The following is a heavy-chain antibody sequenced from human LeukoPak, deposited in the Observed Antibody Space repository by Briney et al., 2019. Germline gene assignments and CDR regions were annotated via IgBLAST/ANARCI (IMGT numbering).Heavy chain of an antibody. V-gene: IGHV1-18*01. CDR1: GYTFTSYG. Sequence: ASVKVSCKASGYTFTSYGISWVRPAPGQGLEWMGWISAYSGNINYAQKLQGRVTTTTDTSTSTAYMELRSLRSDDTAVYYCAREESVVATGITGDYWGQGTLVTVSS. J-gene: IGHJ4*02. D-gene: IGHD5-12*01. CDR3: AREESVVATGITGDY. CDR2: ISAYSGNI.